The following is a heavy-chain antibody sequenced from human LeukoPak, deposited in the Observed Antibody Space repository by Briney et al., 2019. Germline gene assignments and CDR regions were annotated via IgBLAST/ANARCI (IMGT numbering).Heavy chain of an antibody. J-gene: IGHJ6*02. Sequence: ASVKVSCKASGYTFTTYYMHWLRQAPGQGLEWMGIINPSGGSTSYAQKFQGRVAMTRDTSTSTVYMVLSSLRSEDTAVYYCARDRSADHYDSRGYFFYYGMDVWGQGTTVTVSS. CDR3: ARDRSADHYDSRGYFFYYGMDV. CDR2: INPSGGST. V-gene: IGHV1-46*01. D-gene: IGHD3-22*01. CDR1: GYTFTTYY.